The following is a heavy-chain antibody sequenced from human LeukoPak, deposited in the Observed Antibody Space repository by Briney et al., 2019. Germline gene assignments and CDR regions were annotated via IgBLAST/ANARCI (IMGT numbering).Heavy chain of an antibody. J-gene: IGHJ4*02. CDR1: GVSISSSNSY. Sequence: SETLFLTCTVSGVSISSSNSYWGWIRQPPGKGLEWIGSIYYTGNTYYNASLKSRVTISIDTSKNQISLRLTSVTATDTAIYYCVRQTGSGLFILPGGQGTLVTVSS. V-gene: IGHV4-39*01. D-gene: IGHD3/OR15-3a*01. CDR3: VRQTGSGLFILP. CDR2: IYYTGNT.